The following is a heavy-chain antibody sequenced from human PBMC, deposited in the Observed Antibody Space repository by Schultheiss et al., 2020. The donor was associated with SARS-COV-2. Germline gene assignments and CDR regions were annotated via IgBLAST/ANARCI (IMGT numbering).Heavy chain of an antibody. J-gene: IGHJ4*02. D-gene: IGHD6-19*01. V-gene: IGHV3-23*01. CDR1: VFTFVNSG. CDR3: AKSLSSGGYFDY. CDR2: IIPSGGST. Sequence: GGSLRLSCAASVFTFVNSGMNWVRQAPGKGLEWISAIIPSGGSTFYADSVRGRFTISRDNSKNTLFLQLNSLRVEDTAVYYCAKSLSSGGYFDYWGQGTLVTVSS.